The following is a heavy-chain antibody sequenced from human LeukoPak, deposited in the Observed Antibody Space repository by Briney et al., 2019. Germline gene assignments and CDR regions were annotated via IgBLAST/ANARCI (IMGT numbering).Heavy chain of an antibody. V-gene: IGHV4-59*01. J-gene: IGHJ3*02. CDR2: IYYSGRT. CDR3: ARDFRGSVDAFDI. Sequence: SETLSLTCTVSGGSISDYYWNWMRQPPGRGLEWIGYIYYSGRTNYNPSLKSRVSISVDTSKNQFSLKLSSVTAADTAVYYCARDFRGSVDAFDIWGQGTMVAVSS. CDR1: GGSISDYY.